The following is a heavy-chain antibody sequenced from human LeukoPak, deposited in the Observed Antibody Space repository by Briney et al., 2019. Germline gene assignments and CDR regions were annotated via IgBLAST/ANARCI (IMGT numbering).Heavy chain of an antibody. CDR2: TIPILGIA. D-gene: IGHD5-24*01. Sequence: ASMKVSCKASGGTFSSCAISWVRQAPGQGLEWMGRTIPILGIANYAQKFQGRVTITADKSTSTAYMEVSSMRPEDTAVYYCAREEIRSWFDPWGQGTLVTVSS. V-gene: IGHV1-69*04. CDR3: AREEIRSWFDP. J-gene: IGHJ5*02. CDR1: GGTFSSCA.